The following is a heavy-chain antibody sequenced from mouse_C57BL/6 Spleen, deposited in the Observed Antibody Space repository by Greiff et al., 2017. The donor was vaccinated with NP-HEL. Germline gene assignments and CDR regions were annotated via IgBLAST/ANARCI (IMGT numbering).Heavy chain of an antibody. D-gene: IGHD1-1*01. Sequence: EVQVVESGGGLVKPGGSLKLSCAASGFTFSDYGMHWVRQAPEKGLEWVAYISSGSSTIYYADTVKGRFTISRDNAKNTLFLQMTSLRSEDTAMYYCARTTTVVADYFDYWGQGTTLTVSS. CDR2: ISSGSSTI. CDR1: GFTFSDYG. CDR3: ARTTTVVADYFDY. V-gene: IGHV5-17*01. J-gene: IGHJ2*01.